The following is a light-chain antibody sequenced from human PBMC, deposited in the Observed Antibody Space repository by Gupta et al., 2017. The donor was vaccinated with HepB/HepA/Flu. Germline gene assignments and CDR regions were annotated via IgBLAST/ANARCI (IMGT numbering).Light chain of an antibody. CDR3: QTWGTDIQL. J-gene: IGLJ2*01. V-gene: IGLV4-69*01. CDR1: SGHSDYA. Sequence: QLVLTQSPSASASLGASVRLTCTLSSGHSDYAIAWHQQQPEQGPRYLMKLNSDGSHSKGDGIPDRFLGSRSGAERYLTISSLQSEDEADYYCQTWGTDIQLFGGGTKLTVL. CDR2: LNSDGSH.